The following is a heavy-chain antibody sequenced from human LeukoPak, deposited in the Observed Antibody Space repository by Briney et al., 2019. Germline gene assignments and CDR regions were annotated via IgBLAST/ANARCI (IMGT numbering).Heavy chain of an antibody. CDR1: GFTFSSYG. D-gene: IGHD2-15*01. Sequence: GGSLRLSCAASGFTFSSYGMHWVRQAPGKGLEWVAVISYDGSNKYYADSVKGRFTISRDNSKNTLYLQMNSLRAEDTAVYYCARIYEYCSGGSCSTWGQGTLVTVSS. V-gene: IGHV3-30*03. CDR3: ARIYEYCSGGSCST. CDR2: ISYDGSNK. J-gene: IGHJ5*02.